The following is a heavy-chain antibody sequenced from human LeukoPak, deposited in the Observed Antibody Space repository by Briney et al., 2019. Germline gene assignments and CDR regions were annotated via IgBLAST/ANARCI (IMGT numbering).Heavy chain of an antibody. V-gene: IGHV3-66*01. J-gene: IGHJ4*02. CDR1: GFTFSSYS. CDR3: ARAKRGALVGYFDY. CDR2: IHSGGST. Sequence: GGSLRLSCAASGFTFSSYSMNWVRQAPGKGLEWVSVIHSGGSTYYADSVKGRFTISRDNSKNTLYLQMNSLRAEDTAVYYCARAKRGALVGYFDYWGQGTLVTVSS. D-gene: IGHD3-10*01.